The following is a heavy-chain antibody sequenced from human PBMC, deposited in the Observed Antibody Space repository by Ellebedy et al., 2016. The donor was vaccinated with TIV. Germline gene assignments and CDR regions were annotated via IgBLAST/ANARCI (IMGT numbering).Heavy chain of an antibody. V-gene: IGHV3-74*01. CDR2: INSDGSST. Sequence: GGSLRLSCAASGFTFSSYAMNWVRQAPGKGLVWVSRINSDGSSTSYADSVKGRFTISRDNAKNTLYMQMNSLRAEDTAVYYCAREDGSSGYSDAFDIWGQGTMVTVSS. J-gene: IGHJ3*02. D-gene: IGHD3-22*01. CDR3: AREDGSSGYSDAFDI. CDR1: GFTFSSYA.